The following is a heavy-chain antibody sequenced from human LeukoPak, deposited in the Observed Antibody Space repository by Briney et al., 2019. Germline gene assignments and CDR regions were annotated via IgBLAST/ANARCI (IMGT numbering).Heavy chain of an antibody. D-gene: IGHD2-2*02. CDR3: ASSPAPIRSYFDF. CDR2: ISSTGNSI. Sequence: GGSLRLSCAASGSTLSTYQMNWVRQAPGKGLEWVSSISSTGNSIYYADSVKGRFTISRDNAKNSLYLQMNSLRAEDTAVYYCASSPAPIRSYFDFWGQGTLVTVSS. J-gene: IGHJ4*02. CDR1: GSTLSTYQ. V-gene: IGHV3-21*01.